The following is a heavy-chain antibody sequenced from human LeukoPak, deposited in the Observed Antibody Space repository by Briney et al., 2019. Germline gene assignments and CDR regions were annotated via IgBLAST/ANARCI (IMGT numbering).Heavy chain of an antibody. CDR3: SRDWSGSYPT. J-gene: IGHJ5*02. Sequence: GGSLRLSCAASGFTFSSYWMHWVRQAPGEGLVWVSRINSDGSSTSYADSVNGRFTISRDNAKSTLSLQMNRLRAEDTAVHYCSRDWSGSYPTWGQGTLVTVYS. V-gene: IGHV3-74*01. CDR1: GFTFSSYW. D-gene: IGHD3-16*02. CDR2: INSDGSST.